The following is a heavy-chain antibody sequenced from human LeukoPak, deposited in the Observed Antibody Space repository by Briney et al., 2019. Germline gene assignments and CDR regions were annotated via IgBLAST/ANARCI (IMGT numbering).Heavy chain of an antibody. CDR2: IYYSGST. CDR1: GGSISSYY. J-gene: IGHJ6*02. Sequence: PSETLSLTCTVSGGSISSYYWSWIRQPPGKGLEWIGYIYYSGSTNYNPSLKSRVTISVDTSKNQFSLKLSSVTAADTAVYYCARDRRTDFWSGSYYYGMDVWGQGTTVTVSS. V-gene: IGHV4-59*01. D-gene: IGHD3-3*01. CDR3: ARDRRTDFWSGSYYYGMDV.